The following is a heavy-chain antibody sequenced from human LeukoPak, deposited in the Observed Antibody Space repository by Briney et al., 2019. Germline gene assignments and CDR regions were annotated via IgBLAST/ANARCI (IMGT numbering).Heavy chain of an antibody. CDR3: GRDHGYYGSGSYYINFDY. D-gene: IGHD3-10*01. CDR2: IIPIFGTA. V-gene: IGHV1-69*05. J-gene: IGHJ4*02. CDR1: GGTFSSYA. Sequence: SVKISCKASGGTFSSYAISWVRQAPGQGLEWMGRIIPIFGTANYAQKFQGRVTITTHESTSTAYMELSSLRSEDTAVYYSGRDHGYYGSGSYYINFDYWGRGTLVTVSS.